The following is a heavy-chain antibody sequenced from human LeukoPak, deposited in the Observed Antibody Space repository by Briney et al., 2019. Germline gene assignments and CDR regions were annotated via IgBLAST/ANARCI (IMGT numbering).Heavy chain of an antibody. CDR3: AKEGTGIHFDY. V-gene: IGHV3-30-3*01. Sequence: GGSLRLSCAASGFTFSSNAIHWVRQAPGKGLEWVAEISYDGANTYSADSVKGRFTISRDNSKNTLYLQMNSLRAEDTAVYYCAKEGTGIHFDYWGQGTLVTVSS. CDR2: ISYDGANT. J-gene: IGHJ4*02. CDR1: GFTFSSNA. D-gene: IGHD1-1*01.